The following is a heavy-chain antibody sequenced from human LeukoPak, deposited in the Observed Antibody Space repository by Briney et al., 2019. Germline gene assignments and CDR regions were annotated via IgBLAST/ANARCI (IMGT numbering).Heavy chain of an antibody. CDR1: EFTFSGYY. D-gene: IGHD3-16*01. CDR2: ISSSGTDT. J-gene: IGHJ4*02. CDR3: VRDLMHSITWGAR. V-gene: IGHV3-11*06. Sequence: PGGSLRLSCAASEFTFSGYYMSWIRQAPGKGLEGISYISSSGTDTSYAESVKGRFTISRDNAKNSLYLQMDSLRADDTGVYYCVRDLMHSITWGARWGQGTAVTVSS.